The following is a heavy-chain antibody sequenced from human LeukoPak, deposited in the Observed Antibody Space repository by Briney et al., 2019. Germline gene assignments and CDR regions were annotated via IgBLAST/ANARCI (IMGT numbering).Heavy chain of an antibody. J-gene: IGHJ4*02. Sequence: GESLKISCKASGYTFTSYWIGWVRQVPGKGLEWKGIIYPGDSDTRYSPSFQGQVTISVDESISSASLQWSFLKASDTGMYYCVRLSSRSCDYWGQGTLVTVSS. CDR1: GYTFTSYW. CDR2: IYPGDSDT. CDR3: VRLSSRSCDY. D-gene: IGHD2-2*01. V-gene: IGHV5-51*01.